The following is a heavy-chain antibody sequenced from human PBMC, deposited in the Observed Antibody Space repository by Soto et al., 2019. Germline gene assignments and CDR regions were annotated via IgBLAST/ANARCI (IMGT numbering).Heavy chain of an antibody. CDR1: GFTFSSYA. D-gene: IGHD6-13*01. CDR2: ISYDGSNK. CDR3: ARDLKQLAYPDYCFDY. V-gene: IGHV3-30-3*01. Sequence: QVQLVESGGGVVQPGRSLRLSCAASGFTFSSYAMNWVRQAPGKGLEWVAVISYDGSNKYYADSVKGRFTISRDNCKDTLYLQMNSLRPEDTAVYYCARDLKQLAYPDYCFDYWGQGTLFTVSA. J-gene: IGHJ4*02.